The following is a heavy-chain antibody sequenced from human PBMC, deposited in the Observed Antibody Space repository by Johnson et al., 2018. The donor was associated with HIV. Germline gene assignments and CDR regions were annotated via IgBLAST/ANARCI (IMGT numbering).Heavy chain of an antibody. D-gene: IGHD6-6*01. J-gene: IGHJ3*01. Sequence: VQLVESGGGLVQPGGSLRLSCAASGFTVSSNPMYWVRQAPGKGLEWVAVMSYDGINKYYADSVKGRFTISRDNSKNTLYLQMNSLRPEDTAVYYCARRGARIVRGGAFDFWGQGTMVTVSS. CDR3: ARRGARIVRGGAFDF. V-gene: IGHV3-30-3*01. CDR1: GFTVSSNP. CDR2: MSYDGINK.